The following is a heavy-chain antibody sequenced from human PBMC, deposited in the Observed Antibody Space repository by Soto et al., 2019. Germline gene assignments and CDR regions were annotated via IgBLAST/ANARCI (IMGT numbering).Heavy chain of an antibody. Sequence: GGSLRLSCAASGFTFSDYYMSWIRQAPGKGLEWVSYISSSVSTIYYADSVKGRFTISRDNAKNSLYLQMNSLRAEDTAVDYYARATSYCYGSGTYYYYGMDVWGQGTTVTVSS. J-gene: IGHJ6*02. CDR2: ISSSVSTI. CDR1: GFTFSDYY. CDR3: ARATSYCYGSGTYYYYGMDV. D-gene: IGHD3-10*01. V-gene: IGHV3-11*01.